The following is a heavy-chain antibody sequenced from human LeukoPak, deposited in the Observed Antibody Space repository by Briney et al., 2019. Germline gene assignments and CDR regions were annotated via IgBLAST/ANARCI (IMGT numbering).Heavy chain of an antibody. Sequence: GGSLRLSCAASGFTFSSYEMNWFRQAPGKGLEWVSYISSSGNTIYYADSMKGRFTISRDNSKNTLYLQMNSLRAEDTAIYYCAKEYTGTFSPFPSYFDNWGQGTLVTVSS. CDR3: AKEYTGTFSPFPSYFDN. J-gene: IGHJ4*02. CDR2: ISSSGNTI. CDR1: GFTFSSYE. D-gene: IGHD1-26*01. V-gene: IGHV3-48*03.